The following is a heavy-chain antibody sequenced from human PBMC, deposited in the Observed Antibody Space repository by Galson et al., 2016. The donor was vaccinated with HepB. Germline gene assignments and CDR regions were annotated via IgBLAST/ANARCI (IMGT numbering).Heavy chain of an antibody. CDR2: IFPDDSDT. CDR3: ARPIRDCDDTNCWGSYYFDS. Sequence: QSGAEVKKPGESLKISCQGFGYSFDAYWIGWVRQKPGKGLEWIGNIFPDDSDTTYSPSFQGQVTISADKSITTAYLQWRSLKASDSAIYYCARPIRDCDDTNCWGSYYFDSWGQGTLVTVSS. D-gene: IGHD2-2*01. V-gene: IGHV5-51*01. CDR1: GYSFDAYW. J-gene: IGHJ4*02.